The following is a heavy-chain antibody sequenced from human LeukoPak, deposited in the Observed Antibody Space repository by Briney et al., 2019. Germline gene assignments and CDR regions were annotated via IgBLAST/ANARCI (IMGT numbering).Heavy chain of an antibody. CDR3: AKGSYDRTYYYYGMDV. Sequence: GGSLRLSCAASGFTFSSYGMHWVRQAPGKGLEWVAVISYDGSNKYYADSVKGRFIISRDNSKNTLYLQMNSLRAEDTAVYYCAKGSYDRTYYYYGMDVWGQGTTVTVSS. V-gene: IGHV3-30*18. CDR2: ISYDGSNK. J-gene: IGHJ6*02. D-gene: IGHD3-22*01. CDR1: GFTFSSYG.